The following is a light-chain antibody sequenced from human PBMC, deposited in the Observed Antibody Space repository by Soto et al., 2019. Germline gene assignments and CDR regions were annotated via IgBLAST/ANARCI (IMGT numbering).Light chain of an antibody. CDR2: TLS. Sequence: DIVMTQTPLSLPVTPGEPASISCRSSQSLLDSDNGNIYLDWYLQKPGQSPQLLIYTLSYGASGVQDRFSVSGSGTDFTLKISRVEAEDVGVYYCMKRIEFPLTFGQGTKLEI. J-gene: IGKJ2*01. V-gene: IGKV2-40*01. CDR3: MKRIEFPLT. CDR1: QSLLDSDNGNIY.